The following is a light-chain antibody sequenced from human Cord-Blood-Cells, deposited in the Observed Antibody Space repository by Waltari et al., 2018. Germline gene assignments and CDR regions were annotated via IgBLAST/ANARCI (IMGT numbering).Light chain of an antibody. V-gene: IGLV3-19*01. Sequence: SSELTQAPAVSVALGQTVRIPCQGDSLRSFYASRYQQKPGQAPVLVIYGKNNRPSGIPDRFSDSSSGNTASLTFTGAQAEDESDYYCNSRDSSGNELGVFGGGTKLTVL. J-gene: IGLJ2*01. CDR3: NSRDSSGNELGV. CDR1: SLRSFY. CDR2: GKN.